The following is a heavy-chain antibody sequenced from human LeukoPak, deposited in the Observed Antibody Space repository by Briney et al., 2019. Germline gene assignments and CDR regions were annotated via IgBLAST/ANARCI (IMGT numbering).Heavy chain of an antibody. J-gene: IGHJ3*01. CDR1: AGSISSYY. CDR2: INYSGNT. CDR3: ARGVFGVVVEEAFDF. V-gene: IGHV4-59*01. Sequence: SETLSLTCTVTAGSISSYYWSWIRQPPGKGLEWIGSINYSGNTKYNPSLKSRVTMSIDTSKNQFSLKLSSVTAADTATYYCARGVFGVVVEEAFDFWGQGTMVTVSS. D-gene: IGHD3-3*01.